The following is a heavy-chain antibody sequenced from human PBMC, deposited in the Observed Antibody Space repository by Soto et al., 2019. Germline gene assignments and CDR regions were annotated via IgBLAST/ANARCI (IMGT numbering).Heavy chain of an antibody. CDR3: ARGDRYSGSFSDYFDP. J-gene: IGHJ5*02. V-gene: IGHV4-30-2*01. CDR1: GASISTGGYS. D-gene: IGHD1-26*01. CDR2: IYESGRT. Sequence: SETLSLTCIVSGASISTGGYSRSWIRQPPGKGPEWIGYIYESGRTYYKPSLKRRASISMDKSRNQFSVRLTSVTAADTAAYFCARGDRYSGSFSDYFDPWGQGTLVTVSS.